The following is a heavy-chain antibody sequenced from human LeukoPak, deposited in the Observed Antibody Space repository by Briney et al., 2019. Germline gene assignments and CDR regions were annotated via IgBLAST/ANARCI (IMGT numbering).Heavy chain of an antibody. J-gene: IGHJ5*02. V-gene: IGHV1-46*01. D-gene: IGHD6-13*01. CDR2: INPSGGST. CDR3: ARGAAAGTPHWFDP. CDR1: GYTFTIFH. Sequence: ASVKVSCKASGYTFTIFHIHWVRQAPGQGLEWMGIINPSGGSTSYAQKFQGRVTMTRDTSTSTVYMELSSLRSEDTAVYYCARGAAAGTPHWFDPWGQGTLVTVSS.